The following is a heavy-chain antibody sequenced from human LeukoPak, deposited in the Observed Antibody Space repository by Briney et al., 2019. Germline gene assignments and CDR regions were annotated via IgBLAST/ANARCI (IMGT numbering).Heavy chain of an antibody. V-gene: IGHV1-69*04. CDR1: GGTFIGYA. J-gene: IGHJ4*02. CDR2: IILILGIA. CDR3: ARDDQTGTTIY. D-gene: IGHD1-1*01. Sequence: SVSVSCKASGGTFIGYAISWVRQAPGQGLEWMGRIILILGIANYAQKFQGRVTITADKSTSTAYMELSSLRSEDTAVYYCARDDQTGTTIYWGQGTLVTVSS.